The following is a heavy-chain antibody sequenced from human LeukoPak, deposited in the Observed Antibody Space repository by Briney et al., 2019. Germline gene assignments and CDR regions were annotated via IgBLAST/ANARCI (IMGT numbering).Heavy chain of an antibody. CDR2: IKRDGNEK. CDR3: AKEGAYPIITYDS. D-gene: IGHD3-10*01. V-gene: IGHV3-7*01. CDR1: GFTFSSYW. Sequence: GGSLRLSCAASGFTFSSYWMNWVRQAPWKGLEWVANIKRDGNEKNYVDSVKGRFSISRDNAKNSLYLQMDSLRAEDTAVYYCAKEGAYPIITYDSWGQGALVTVSS. J-gene: IGHJ5*01.